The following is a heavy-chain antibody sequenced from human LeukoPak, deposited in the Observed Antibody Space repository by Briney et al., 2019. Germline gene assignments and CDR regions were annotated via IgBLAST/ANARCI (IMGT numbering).Heavy chain of an antibody. CDR1: GFTFSNYA. D-gene: IGHD3-10*01. V-gene: IGHV3-23*01. J-gene: IGHJ4*02. CDR2: ISGGGGSS. Sequence: GPLRLSCAASGFTFSNYAMSWVRQAPGKGLEWVSAISGGGGSSYYADSVKGRFTISRDNSRNTLYLQMNSLRAEDTAVYYCAKVIYTSGSPDYWGQGTLVTVSS. CDR3: AKVIYTSGSPDY.